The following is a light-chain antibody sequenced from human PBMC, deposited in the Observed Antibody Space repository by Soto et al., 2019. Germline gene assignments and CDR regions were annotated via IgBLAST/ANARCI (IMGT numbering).Light chain of an antibody. CDR2: DVS. CDR1: SSDVGTYNF. V-gene: IGLV2-14*01. J-gene: IGLJ2*01. CDR3: SSYANSDTVI. Sequence: QSALTQPASVSGSPGQSITIFCTGTSSDVGTYNFVSWYRQHPVKAPILIIFDVSSRPSGISNRFSGSKSGNTASLTISGVQAEDEADYYCSSYANSDTVIFGGGTKVTVL.